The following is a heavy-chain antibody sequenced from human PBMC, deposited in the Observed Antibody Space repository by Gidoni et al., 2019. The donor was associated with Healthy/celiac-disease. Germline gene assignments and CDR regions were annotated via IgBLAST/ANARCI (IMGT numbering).Heavy chain of an antibody. V-gene: IGHV3-33*01. D-gene: IGHD6-13*01. CDR2: IWYDGSNK. Sequence: QVQLVQSGGGVVQPGRSLSLSCAAPGFTFSSHGLHRVRRATGKGVGWVAVIWYDGSNKYYADSVKGRFTISRDNSKNTLYLQMNSLRAEDTAVYYCARDRSSSWPLSGIYYYYYYGMDVWGQGTTVTVSS. CDR3: ARDRSSSWPLSGIYYYYYYGMDV. CDR1: GFTFSSHG. J-gene: IGHJ6*02.